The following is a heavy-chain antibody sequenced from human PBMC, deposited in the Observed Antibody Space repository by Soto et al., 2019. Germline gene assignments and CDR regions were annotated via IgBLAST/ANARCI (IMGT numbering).Heavy chain of an antibody. J-gene: IGHJ4*02. CDR1: GFTFSTYS. CDR2: ISSSSGII. V-gene: IGHV3-48*01. Sequence: EVQLVESGGGLVQPGGSQRLSCAASGFTFSTYSMSWVRQAPGKGLEWVAFISSSSGIIYNEGSEKGRFTTSRDNAKNSLYLQMNSLRAEETAVYYCARDVGGIEAVGTFCYFDYWGQGTLVTVSS. CDR3: ARDVGGIEAVGTFCYFDY. D-gene: IGHD6-13*01.